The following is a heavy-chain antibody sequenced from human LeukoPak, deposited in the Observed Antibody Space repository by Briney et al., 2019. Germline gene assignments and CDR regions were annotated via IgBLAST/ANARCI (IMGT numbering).Heavy chain of an antibody. D-gene: IGHD2-21*01. Sequence: PGRSLRLSCAASGFTFDDYAMHWVRQAPGKGLEWVSGISWNSGSIGYADSVKGRFTISRDNAKNSLYLQMNSLRAEDTATYYCAKDGAYCGGDCFYWYFDLWGRGTLVPVSS. CDR2: ISWNSGSI. CDR3: AKDGAYCGGDCFYWYFDL. CDR1: GFTFDDYA. J-gene: IGHJ2*01. V-gene: IGHV3-9*01.